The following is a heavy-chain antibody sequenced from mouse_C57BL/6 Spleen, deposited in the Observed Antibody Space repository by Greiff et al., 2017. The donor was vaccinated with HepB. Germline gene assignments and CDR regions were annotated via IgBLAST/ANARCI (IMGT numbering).Heavy chain of an antibody. CDR3: TIQSLYYYGRDVDY. D-gene: IGHD1-1*01. Sequence: VQLQQSGAELVRPGASVKLSCTASGFNIKDYYMHWVKQRPEQGLEWIGRIDPEDGDTEYAPKFQGKATMTADTSSNTAYLQLSSLTSEDTAVYYCTIQSLYYYGRDVDYWGQGTTLTVSS. V-gene: IGHV14-1*01. J-gene: IGHJ2*01. CDR2: IDPEDGDT. CDR1: GFNIKDYY.